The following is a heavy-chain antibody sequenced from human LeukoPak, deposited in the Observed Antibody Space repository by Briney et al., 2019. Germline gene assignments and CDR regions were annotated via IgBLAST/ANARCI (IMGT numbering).Heavy chain of an antibody. Sequence: GGSLRLCCAASGFTFSSYSMNWVRQATGKGLEWVSSISSSSSYIYYADSVKGRFTISRDNAKNSLYLQMNSLRAEDTAVYYCARELLGRRAWDYWGQGTLVTVSS. V-gene: IGHV3-21*01. D-gene: IGHD1-26*01. CDR2: ISSSSSYI. J-gene: IGHJ4*02. CDR3: ARELLGRRAWDY. CDR1: GFTFSSYS.